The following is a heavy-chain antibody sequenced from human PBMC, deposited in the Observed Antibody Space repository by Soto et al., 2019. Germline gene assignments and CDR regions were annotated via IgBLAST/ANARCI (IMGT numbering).Heavy chain of an antibody. V-gene: IGHV3-30*03. D-gene: IGHD4-17*01. CDR2: ISKDGTST. CDR3: ARGTDYADLGNAEYFHP. CDR1: GFTFRTYG. J-gene: IGHJ1*01. Sequence: QVQLVESGGGVVQPGRSLRLSCAASGFTFRTYGIHWVRQAPGKGLEWVALISKDGTSTYYADSVRGRFTTSRDNSQNNVFLQMNSLRPEDTAIYFCARGTDYADLGNAEYFHPWGQGTLVTVSS.